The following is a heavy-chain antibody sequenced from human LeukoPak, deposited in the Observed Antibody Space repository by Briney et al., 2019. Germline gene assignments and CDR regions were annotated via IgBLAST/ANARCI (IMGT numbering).Heavy chain of an antibody. CDR3: VRDLGHSRLFIEY. Sequence: QPGGSLRLSCAASGFTFNSFFLNWARLTPGRELEWVACISQDGRETFYMDSVRGRFTISRDNTKNSLYLQMNSLRAEDTAVYFCVRDLGHSRLFIEYWGQGALVPVSS. V-gene: IGHV3-7*01. CDR1: GFTFNSFF. D-gene: IGHD7-27*01. J-gene: IGHJ4*02. CDR2: ISQDGRET.